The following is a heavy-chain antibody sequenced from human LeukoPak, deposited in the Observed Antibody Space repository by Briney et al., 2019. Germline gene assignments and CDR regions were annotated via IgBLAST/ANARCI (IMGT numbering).Heavy chain of an antibody. V-gene: IGHV3-23*01. CDR3: AKDKGTLDYGDYSYGMDV. J-gene: IGHJ6*02. D-gene: IGHD4-17*01. Sequence: GGSLRLSCAASGFTFSSYAMSWVRQAPGKGLEWVSAISGSGGSTYYADSVKGRFTISRDNSKNTLYLQMNSLRAEDTAAYYCAKDKGTLDYGDYSYGMDVWGQGTTVTVSS. CDR2: ISGSGGST. CDR1: GFTFSSYA.